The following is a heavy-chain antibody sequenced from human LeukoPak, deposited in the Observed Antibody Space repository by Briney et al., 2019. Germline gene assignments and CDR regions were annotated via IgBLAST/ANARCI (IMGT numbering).Heavy chain of an antibody. D-gene: IGHD2-2*01. CDR1: GGSISSSSYY. V-gene: IGHV4-39*01. CDR3: ARITIGYCSSTSCYYSDY. CDR2: GYYSGST. Sequence: PSETLSLTCTVSGGSISSSSYYWGWIRQPPGKGLEWIGSGYYSGSTYYNPSLKSRVTISVDTSKNQFSLKLSSVTAADTAVYYCARITIGYCSSTSCYYSDYWGQGTLVTVSS. J-gene: IGHJ4*02.